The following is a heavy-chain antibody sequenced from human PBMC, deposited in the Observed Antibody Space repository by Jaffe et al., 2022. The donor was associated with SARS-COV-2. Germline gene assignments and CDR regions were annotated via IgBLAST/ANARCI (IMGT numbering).Heavy chain of an antibody. CDR1: GFTFSSYA. J-gene: IGHJ5*02. D-gene: IGHD3-16*01. V-gene: IGHV3-23*04. Sequence: EVQLVESGGGLEQPGGSLRLSCVASGFTFSSYAMTWVRQAPGKGLEWVSGISGSGGSTGYADSVKGRFTISRDNSKNTLYLQMGSLRPGDTAIYFCAKSPSFYYDMNYFDPWGQGTPVTVSS. CDR3: AKSPSFYYDMNYFDP. CDR2: ISGSGGST.